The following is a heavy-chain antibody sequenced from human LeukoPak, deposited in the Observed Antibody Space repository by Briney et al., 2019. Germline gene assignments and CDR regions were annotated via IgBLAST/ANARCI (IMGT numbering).Heavy chain of an antibody. D-gene: IGHD2-2*01. CDR3: ARDGCSSTSCCLDY. CDR2: IYYSGST. CDR1: GGSISSGGYY. J-gene: IGHJ4*02. Sequence: SETLPLTCTVSGGSISSGGYYWSWIRQHPGKGLEWIGYIYYSGSTYYNPSLKSRVTISVDTSKNQFSLKLSSVTAADTAVYYCARDGCSSTSCCLDYWGQGTLVTVSS. V-gene: IGHV4-31*03.